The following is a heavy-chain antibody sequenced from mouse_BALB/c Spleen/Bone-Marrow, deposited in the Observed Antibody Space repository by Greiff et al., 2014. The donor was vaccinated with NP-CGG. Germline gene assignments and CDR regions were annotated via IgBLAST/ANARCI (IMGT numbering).Heavy chain of an antibody. CDR2: IHPGNSDT. D-gene: IGHD1-1*01. Sequence: VQLQQSGTVLARPGASVKMSCKASGYSFTNYWLHWVKQRPGQGLEWIGAIHPGNSDTSYNQKFKGKAKLTAVTSASTAYMELSSLTNEDSAVYYCTRFGSSYDWYFDVWGAGTTVTVSS. CDR1: GYSFTNYW. CDR3: TRFGSSYDWYFDV. V-gene: IGHV1-5*01. J-gene: IGHJ1*01.